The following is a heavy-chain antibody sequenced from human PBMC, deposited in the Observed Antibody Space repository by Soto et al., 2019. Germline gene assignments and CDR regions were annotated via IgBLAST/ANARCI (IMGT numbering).Heavy chain of an antibody. CDR1: GGSISSGDYY. D-gene: IGHD3-22*01. V-gene: IGHV4-30-4*01. CDR3: ARAAYYYDSSSYYINWFDP. Sequence: PSETLSLTCTVSGGSISSGDYYWRWIRQPPGKGLEWIGYIYYSGSTYYNPSLKIRVTISVDTSKNQFSLKLGSVTAADTAVYYCARAAYYYDSSSYYINWFDPWGQGTLVTVSS. J-gene: IGHJ5*02. CDR2: IYYSGST.